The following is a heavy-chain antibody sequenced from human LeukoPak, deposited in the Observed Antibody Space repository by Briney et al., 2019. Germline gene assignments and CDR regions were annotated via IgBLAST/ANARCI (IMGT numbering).Heavy chain of an antibody. V-gene: IGHV1-46*01. CDR3: ARDGDYYDSSGYYYAFDY. CDR2: INPSGGST. D-gene: IGHD3-22*01. CDR1: GYTFTGYY. J-gene: IGHJ4*02. Sequence: ASVKVSCKASGYTFTGYYMHWVRQAPGQGLEWMGIINPSGGSTSYVQKFQGRVTMTRDTSTSTVYMELSSLRSEDTAVYYCARDGDYYDSSGYYYAFDYWGQGTLVTVSS.